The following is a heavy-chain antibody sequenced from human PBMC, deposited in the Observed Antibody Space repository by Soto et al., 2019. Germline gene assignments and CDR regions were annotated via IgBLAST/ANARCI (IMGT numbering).Heavy chain of an antibody. D-gene: IGHD6-19*01. CDR1: GYSFPSYW. Sequence: SLKISCKGSGYSFPSYWISWVRQIPGKGLEWMGRIDPSDSYTNYSPSFQGHVTISADKSISTAYLQWSSLKASDTAMYYCARELVPIAVAGTDYDYSGQGNQVTVFS. CDR3: ARELVPIAVAGTDYDY. J-gene: IGHJ4*02. CDR2: IDPSDSYT. V-gene: IGHV5-10-1*01.